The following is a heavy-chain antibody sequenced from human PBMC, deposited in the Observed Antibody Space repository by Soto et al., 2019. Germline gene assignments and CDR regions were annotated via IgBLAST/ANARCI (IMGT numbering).Heavy chain of an antibody. V-gene: IGHV5-51*01. Sequence: PGESLKISCKGSGYSFTSYWIGWVRQMPGKGLEWMGIIYPGDSDTRYSPSFQGQVTISADKSISTAYLQRSSLKASDTAMYYCARHLGSRTSNVVVAAHYYYGMDVWGQGTAVTVSS. CDR3: ARHLGSRTSNVVVAAHYYYGMDV. D-gene: IGHD2-15*01. J-gene: IGHJ6*02. CDR2: IYPGDSDT. CDR1: GYSFTSYW.